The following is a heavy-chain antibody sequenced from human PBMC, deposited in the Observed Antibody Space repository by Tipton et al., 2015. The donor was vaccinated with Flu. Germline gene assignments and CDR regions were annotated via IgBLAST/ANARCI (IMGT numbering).Heavy chain of an antibody. CDR2: IIPIFGTA. CDR1: GGTFSSYA. D-gene: IGHD5-12*01. Sequence: QLVQSGTEVKKPGSSVKVSCKASGGTFSSYAISWVRQAPGQGLEWMGGIIPIFGTANYAQKFQGRVTITADESTSTAYMELSSLRSEDTAVYYCAFGTPQGGNSGYPPVGDYYYYYGMDVWGQGTTVTVSS. V-gene: IGHV1-69*01. J-gene: IGHJ6*02. CDR3: AFGTPQGGNSGYPPVGDYYYYYGMDV.